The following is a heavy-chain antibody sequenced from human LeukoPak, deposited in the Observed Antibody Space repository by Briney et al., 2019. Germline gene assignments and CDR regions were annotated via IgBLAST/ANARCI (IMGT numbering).Heavy chain of an antibody. CDR3: ARAPFHSNGYGDY. CDR2: IYRGGAT. J-gene: IGHJ4*02. CDR1: GFTVSSDY. V-gene: IGHV3-66*02. D-gene: IGHD3-22*01. Sequence: PGGSLRLSCAASGFTVSSDYMSWVRQAPGKGLEWVSVIYRGGATYYADSVKGRFTISRDSSKNTVYLQMSSLRPEDTAVYYCARAPFHSNGYGDYWGQGTLVSVSS.